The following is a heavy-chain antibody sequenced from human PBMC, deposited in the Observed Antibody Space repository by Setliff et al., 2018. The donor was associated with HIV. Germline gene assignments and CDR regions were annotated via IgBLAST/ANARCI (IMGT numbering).Heavy chain of an antibody. D-gene: IGHD6-13*01. Sequence: GESLKISCKGSGYSFSIYWIGWVRQMPGKGLEWMGIIYPGDSETRYSPSFQGQVSMSVDKSISIAYLQWSSLKASDTAMYYCARPNGSSPAFDIWGQGTMVTVSS. J-gene: IGHJ3*02. CDR1: GYSFSIYW. CDR2: IYPGDSET. CDR3: ARPNGSSPAFDI. V-gene: IGHV5-51*01.